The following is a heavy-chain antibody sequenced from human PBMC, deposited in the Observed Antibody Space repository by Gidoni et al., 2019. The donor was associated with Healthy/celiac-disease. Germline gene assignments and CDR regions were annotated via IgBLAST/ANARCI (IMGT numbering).Heavy chain of an antibody. V-gene: IGHV2-26*01. CDR1: GFSLSNARMG. CDR3: ARAWSGYSYGYGFDY. J-gene: IGHJ4*02. CDR2: IFSNDEK. Sequence: QVTLKESGPVLVKPTETLTLTCTVSGFSLSNARMGVSWIRQPPGKALEWLAHIFSNDEKSYSTSLKSRHTISNDTSKSQVVLTMTNMDPVDTATYYCARAWSGYSYGYGFDYWGQGTLVTVSS. D-gene: IGHD5-18*01.